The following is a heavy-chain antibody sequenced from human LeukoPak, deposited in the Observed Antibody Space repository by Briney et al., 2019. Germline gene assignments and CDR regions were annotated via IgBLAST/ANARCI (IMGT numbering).Heavy chain of an antibody. J-gene: IGHJ4*02. V-gene: IGHV4-31*03. D-gene: IGHD3-3*01. CDR3: ARSPFAGGYYPFDY. CDR2: IYYSGST. CDR1: GGSISSGGYY. Sequence: PPQTLSLTCTVSGGSISSGGYYWSWIRQHPGKGLEWIGYIYYSGSTYYNPSLKSRVTISVDTSKNQFSLKLSSVTAADTAVYYCARSPFAGGYYPFDYWGQGTLVTVSS.